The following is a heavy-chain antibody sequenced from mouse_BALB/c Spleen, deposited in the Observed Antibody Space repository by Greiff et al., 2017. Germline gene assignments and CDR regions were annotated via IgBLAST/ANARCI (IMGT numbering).Heavy chain of an antibody. V-gene: IGHV2-6-7*01. CDR3: ARAYYYGSDAMDY. D-gene: IGHD1-1*01. CDR1: GFSLTGYG. CDR2: IWGDGST. J-gene: IGHJ4*01. Sequence: VKLVESGPGLVAPSQSLSITCTVSGFSLTGYGVNWVRQPPGKGLEWLGMIWGDGSTDYNSALKSRLSISKDNSKSQFFLKMNSLQTDDTARYYCARAYYYGSDAMDYWGQGTSVTVSS.